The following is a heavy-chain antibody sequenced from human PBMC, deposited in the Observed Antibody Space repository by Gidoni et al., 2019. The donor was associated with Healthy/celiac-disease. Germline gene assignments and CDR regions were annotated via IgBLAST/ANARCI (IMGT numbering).Heavy chain of an antibody. CDR3: AKSAMALYYYYGMDV. Sequence: VQLLESGGGFVQPGGSLRLPCAASGSTFSRYAMSWVRQAPGKGLAGVSAISGSGGSTYYADSVKGRFTISRDNSKNTLYLQMNSLRAEDTAVYYCAKSAMALYYYYGMDVWGQGTTVTVTS. J-gene: IGHJ6*02. D-gene: IGHD6-19*01. CDR1: GSTFSRYA. CDR2: ISGSGGST. V-gene: IGHV3-23*01.